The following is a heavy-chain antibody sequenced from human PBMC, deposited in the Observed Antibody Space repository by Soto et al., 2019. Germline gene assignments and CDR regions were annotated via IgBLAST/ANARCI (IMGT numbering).Heavy chain of an antibody. CDR3: ARVRFSGWYGRAFDI. J-gene: IGHJ3*02. Sequence: TSETLSLTCAVYGGSSSGYYWSWIRQPPGKGLEWIGEINHSGSTNYNPSLKSRVTISVDTSKNQFSLKLSSVTAADTAVYYCARVRFSGWYGRAFDIWGQGTMVTVSS. CDR1: GGSSSGYY. V-gene: IGHV4-34*01. CDR2: INHSGST. D-gene: IGHD6-19*01.